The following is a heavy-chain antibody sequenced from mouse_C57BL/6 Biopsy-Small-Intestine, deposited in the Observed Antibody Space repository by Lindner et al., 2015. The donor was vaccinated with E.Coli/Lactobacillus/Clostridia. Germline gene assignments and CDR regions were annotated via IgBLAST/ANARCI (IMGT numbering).Heavy chain of an antibody. CDR3: ARGGRYSDYSGSYRFDY. V-gene: IGHV1S55*01. D-gene: IGHD2-4*01. Sequence: SVKVSCKASGYTFTGYYVHWVRQAPGQGLKWMGWITPNTGSTNYAQKFQGRVTMTRDTSMTTAYMDLSRLRSDDTAVYYCARGGRYSDYSGSYRFDYWGQGTLVTVSS. CDR2: ITPNTGST. J-gene: IGHJ4*01. CDR1: GYTFTGYY.